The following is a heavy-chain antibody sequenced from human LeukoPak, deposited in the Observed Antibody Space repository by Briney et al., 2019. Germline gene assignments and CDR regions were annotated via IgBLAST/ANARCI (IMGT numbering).Heavy chain of an antibody. Sequence: ASVKVSCTASGYTFTGYYMHWVRQAPGQGLEWMGWINPNSGGTNYAQKFQGWVTMTRDTSISTAYMELSRLRSDDTAVYYCARGRVVTMVRGDYYYYYYGMDVWGQGTTVTVSS. D-gene: IGHD3-10*01. CDR1: GYTFTGYY. V-gene: IGHV1-2*04. CDR2: INPNSGGT. J-gene: IGHJ6*02. CDR3: ARGRVVTMVRGDYYYYYYGMDV.